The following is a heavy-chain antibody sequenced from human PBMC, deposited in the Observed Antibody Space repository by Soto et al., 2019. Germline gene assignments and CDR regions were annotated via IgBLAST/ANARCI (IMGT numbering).Heavy chain of an antibody. D-gene: IGHD6-19*01. V-gene: IGHV4-59*08. CDR2: IYYSGST. CDR3: TDMLGQWLPRD. J-gene: IGHJ4*02. CDR1: GGSMSSYY. Sequence: SETLSLTCTVSGGSMSSYYWSWIRQPPGKGLEWIGYIYYSGSTNYNPSLMSRVTMSVDTPMNEFSLRLSSVTAADTAVYYCTDMLGQWLPRDWGQGTLVTVSS.